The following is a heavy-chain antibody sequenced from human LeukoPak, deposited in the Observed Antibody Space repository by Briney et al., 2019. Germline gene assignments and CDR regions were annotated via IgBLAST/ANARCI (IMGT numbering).Heavy chain of an antibody. D-gene: IGHD3-16*01. Sequence: PGGSLRLSCAASGFTFSSYWMNWARQAPGKGLEWVASINHNGNVNYYVDSVKGRFTISRDNAKNSLYLQMSNLRAEDTAVYFWGGGGGLDVGAQGATVTVSS. CDR3: GGGGGLDV. J-gene: IGHJ6*02. CDR1: GFTFSSYW. CDR2: INHNGNVN. V-gene: IGHV3-7*03.